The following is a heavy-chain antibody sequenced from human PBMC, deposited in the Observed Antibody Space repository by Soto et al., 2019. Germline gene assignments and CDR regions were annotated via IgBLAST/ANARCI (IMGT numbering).Heavy chain of an antibody. D-gene: IGHD5-18*01. Sequence: QVQLQESGPGLVKPSETLSLTCTVSGGSISSYYWSWIRQPPGKGLEWIGYIYYSGSTNYNPSLKSRVTISVDTSKNQFSLKLSSVTAADTAVYYCARHGIGTAINYYYYGMDVWGQGTTVTVSS. CDR2: IYYSGST. CDR1: GGSISSYY. CDR3: ARHGIGTAINYYYYGMDV. J-gene: IGHJ6*02. V-gene: IGHV4-59*08.